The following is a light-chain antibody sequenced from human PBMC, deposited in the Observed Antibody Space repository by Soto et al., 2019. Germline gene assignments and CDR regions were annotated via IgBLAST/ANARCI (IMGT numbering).Light chain of an antibody. CDR2: AAS. V-gene: IGKV1-9*01. CDR1: QGIRTY. J-gene: IGKJ1*01. Sequence: DIQMTQSPSTLSASVGDRVTITCLASQGIRTYLAWYQQKPGKAPKLLIYAASTLQGGVPSRFSGSGSGTDFTLTISSLQPEDFAVYYCQQLNSYPRTFGQGTKVDIK. CDR3: QQLNSYPRT.